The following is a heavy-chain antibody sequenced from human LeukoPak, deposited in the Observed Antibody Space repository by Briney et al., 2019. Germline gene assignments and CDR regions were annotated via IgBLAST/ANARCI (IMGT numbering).Heavy chain of an antibody. CDR1: GFIFSSYG. CDR2: ISYDGSNK. V-gene: IGHV3-30*03. D-gene: IGHD6-19*01. Sequence: GGSLRLSCAASGFIFSSYGMHWVRQAPGKGLEWVAVISYDGSNKYYADSVKGRFTISRDNSKNTLYLQMNSLRAEDTAVYYCARGSGWDYYYMDVWGKGTTVTVSS. CDR3: ARGSGWDYYYMDV. J-gene: IGHJ6*03.